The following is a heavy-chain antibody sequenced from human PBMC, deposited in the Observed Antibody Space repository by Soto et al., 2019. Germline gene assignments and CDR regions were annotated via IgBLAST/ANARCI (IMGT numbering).Heavy chain of an antibody. J-gene: IGHJ5*02. D-gene: IGHD1-7*01. Sequence: GGSLRLSCAASGFTFSSYEMNWVRQAPGKGLEWVSYISSSGSTIYYADSVKGRFTISRDNAKNSLYLQMNSLRAEDTAVYYCARELELNWFDPWGQGTRVTVSS. CDR3: ARELELNWFDP. V-gene: IGHV3-48*03. CDR1: GFTFSSYE. CDR2: ISSSGSTI.